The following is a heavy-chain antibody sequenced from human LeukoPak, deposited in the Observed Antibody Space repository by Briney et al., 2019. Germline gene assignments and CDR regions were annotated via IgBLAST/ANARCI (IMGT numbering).Heavy chain of an antibody. D-gene: IGHD6-13*01. CDR2: INPNTGGT. CDR3: AKVPPSITAAGNWLGP. J-gene: IGHJ5*02. CDR1: GYTFTGYY. V-gene: IGHV1-2*06. Sequence: ASVKVSCKASGYTFTGYYIHWVRQAPGQGLEWMGRINPNTGGTDYAQKFQGRVTMTRDTPITTAYMELSRLTSDDTAIYYCAKVPPSITAAGNWLGPWGQGALVTVSS.